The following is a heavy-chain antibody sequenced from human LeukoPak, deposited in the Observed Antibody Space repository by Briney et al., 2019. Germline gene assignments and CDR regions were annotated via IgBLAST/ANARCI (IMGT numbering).Heavy chain of an antibody. V-gene: IGHV3-15*01. CDR2: IKSKTDGGTT. D-gene: IGHD4-23*01. CDR1: GFTFSSYW. CDR3: TTGGYGGNSYEPEFDY. J-gene: IGHJ4*02. Sequence: PGGSLRLSCAASGFTFSSYWMSWVRQAPGKGLEWVGRIKSKTDGGTTDYAAPVKGRFTISRDDSKNTLYLQMNSLKTEDTAVYYCTTGGYGGNSYEPEFDYWGQGTLVTVSS.